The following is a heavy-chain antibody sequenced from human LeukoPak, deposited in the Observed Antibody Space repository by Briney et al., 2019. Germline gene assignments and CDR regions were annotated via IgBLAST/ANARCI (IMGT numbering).Heavy chain of an antibody. D-gene: IGHD6-6*01. CDR2: INSDGSEG. Sequence: GGSLRLSCAASGFTFSSYAMSWSRQAPGKGLEWVASINSDGSEGYYADVVKGRFTISRDNAKNSLYLQINSLRAEDTAVYYCARSSYSSSSSVWGQGTMVTVSS. J-gene: IGHJ3*01. V-gene: IGHV3-7*03. CDR3: ARSSYSSSSSV. CDR1: GFTFSSYA.